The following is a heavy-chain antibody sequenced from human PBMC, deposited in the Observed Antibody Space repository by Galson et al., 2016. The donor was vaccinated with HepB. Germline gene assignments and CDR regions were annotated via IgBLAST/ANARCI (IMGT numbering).Heavy chain of an antibody. D-gene: IGHD6-19*01. V-gene: IGHV4-39*01. CDR1: GGSISSSSYF. CDR2: IYYSGRT. Sequence: ETLSLTCTVSGGSISSSSYFWGWIRQPPGKGLEWVGSIYYSGRTYHNPSLKSRVTISVDTSKNQFSLKVSSVTAADTAVYYCARHSAGRYGSGWYFYDYWGQGTLVTVSS. CDR3: ARHSAGRYGSGWYFYDY. J-gene: IGHJ4*02.